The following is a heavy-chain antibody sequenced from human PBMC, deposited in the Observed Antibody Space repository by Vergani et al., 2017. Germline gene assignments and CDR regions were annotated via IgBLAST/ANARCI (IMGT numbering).Heavy chain of an antibody. V-gene: IGHV6-1*01. CDR2: TYYRSKWYN. Sequence: QVQLQQSGPGLVKPSQTLSLTCAISGDSVSSNSAAWNWIRQSPSRGLEWLGRTYYRSKWYNDYAVSVKSRITINPDTSKNQFSLQLNSVTPEDTAVYYCAREAVGSGWYVGAHYYYGMDVWGQGTTVTVSS. D-gene: IGHD6-19*01. CDR1: GDSVSSNSAA. CDR3: AREAVGSGWYVGAHYYYGMDV. J-gene: IGHJ6*02.